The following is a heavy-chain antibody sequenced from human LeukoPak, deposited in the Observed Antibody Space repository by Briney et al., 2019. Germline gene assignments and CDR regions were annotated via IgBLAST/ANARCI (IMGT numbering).Heavy chain of an antibody. J-gene: IGHJ4*02. V-gene: IGHV3-7*01. D-gene: IGHD1-26*01. Sequence: GGSLXXSCXAXAFTFSSYWMSWVRQAPGKGLEGVATIKFDGSEKTYFDSVKSRFTISRDNTKNSLYLQINSLRAEDTAVYYCARDPPYSYFDYWGQGTLVTVSS. CDR3: ARDPPYSYFDY. CDR2: IKFDGSEK. CDR1: AFTFSSYW.